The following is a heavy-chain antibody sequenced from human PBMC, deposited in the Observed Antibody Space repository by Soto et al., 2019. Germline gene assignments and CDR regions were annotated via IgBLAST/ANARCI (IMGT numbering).Heavy chain of an antibody. CDR3: ATLYGDSTLFDY. D-gene: IGHD4-17*01. V-gene: IGHV4-39*01. Sequence: QLQLQESGAGLVKPSETLSLTCTVSGGSISSSSYYWGWIRQPPGKGLEWIGSIYYSGSTYYNPSLKSRVTISVDTSKNQFSLKLSSVTAADTAVYYCATLYGDSTLFDYWGQGTLVTVSS. CDR1: GGSISSSSYY. J-gene: IGHJ4*02. CDR2: IYYSGST.